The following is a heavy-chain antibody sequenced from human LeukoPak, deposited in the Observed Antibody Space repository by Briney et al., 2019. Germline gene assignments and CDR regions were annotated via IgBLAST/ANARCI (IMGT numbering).Heavy chain of an antibody. J-gene: IGHJ6*02. Sequence: AGGSLRLSCAASGFTFSSYAMHWVRQAPGKGLEWVAVISYDGSNKYYADSVKGRFTISRDNSKNTLYLQMNSLRAEDTAVFYCGREGIAVAVTFHYYGMDVWGQGTTVTVSS. CDR1: GFTFSSYA. CDR2: ISYDGSNK. CDR3: GREGIAVAVTFHYYGMDV. V-gene: IGHV3-30-3*01. D-gene: IGHD6-19*01.